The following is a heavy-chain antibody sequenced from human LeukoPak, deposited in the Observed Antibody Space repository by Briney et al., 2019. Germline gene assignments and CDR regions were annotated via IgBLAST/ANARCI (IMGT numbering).Heavy chain of an antibody. CDR1: GYTFTGYY. V-gene: IGHV1-2*02. CDR3: ARDSYGPTLDYYYYYMDV. J-gene: IGHJ6*03. Sequence: ASVKLSCTASGYTFTGYYMHWVRQAPGQGLEWMGWINPNSGVTNYAQKFQGRVTMTRGTSISTAYMELSRLRSDDTAVYYCARDSYGPTLDYYYYYMDVWGKGTTVTISS. D-gene: IGHD5-18*01. CDR2: INPNSGVT.